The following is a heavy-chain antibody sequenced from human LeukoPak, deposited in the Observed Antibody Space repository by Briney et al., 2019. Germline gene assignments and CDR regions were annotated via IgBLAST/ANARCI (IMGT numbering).Heavy chain of an antibody. V-gene: IGHV3-21*01. J-gene: IGHJ4*02. D-gene: IGHD3-3*01. CDR2: ISRSNFI. CDR3: ARVGLDFTYYFDS. CDR1: GFSFNNYS. Sequence: PGGSLRLSCAASGFSFNNYSLNWVRQAPGKGLEWVSSISRSNFIYYADSVKGRFTISRDNAKNSLYLRMNSLRVEDTAVYFCARVGLDFTYYFDSWGQGTLVTVSS.